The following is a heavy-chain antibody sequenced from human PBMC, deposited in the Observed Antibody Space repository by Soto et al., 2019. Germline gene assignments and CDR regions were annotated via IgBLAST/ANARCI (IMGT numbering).Heavy chain of an antibody. D-gene: IGHD4-17*01. CDR1: GGTFSSYA. J-gene: IGHJ4*02. Sequence: GASVKVSCKASGGTFSSYAISWVRQAPGQGLEWMGGIIPIFGTANYAQKFQGRVTITADGSTSTAYMELSSLRSEDTAVYYCARDPGAPYGDYVEDRREGFDYWGQGTLVTVSS. CDR3: ARDPGAPYGDYVEDRREGFDY. CDR2: IIPIFGTA. V-gene: IGHV1-69*13.